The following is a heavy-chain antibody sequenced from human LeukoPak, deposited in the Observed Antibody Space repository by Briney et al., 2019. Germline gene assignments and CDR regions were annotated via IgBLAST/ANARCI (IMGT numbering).Heavy chain of an antibody. V-gene: IGHV3-30*03. CDR2: ISYDGNNE. CDR3: ARPFHKFFDY. D-gene: IGHD3-3*02. Sequence: PGRSLRLSCAASGFTFSSYGMHWVRQAPGKGLEWVAVISYDGNNEYYADSVKGRFTISRDNSKNTLYLQMNSLRTEDTAVYYCARPFHKFFDYWGQGTLVTVSS. CDR1: GFTFSSYG. J-gene: IGHJ4*02.